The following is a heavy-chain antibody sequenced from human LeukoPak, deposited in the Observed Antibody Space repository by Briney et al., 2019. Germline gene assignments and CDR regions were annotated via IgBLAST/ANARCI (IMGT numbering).Heavy chain of an antibody. J-gene: IGHJ3*02. CDR3: AKDAGTIFDAFDAFDI. D-gene: IGHD3-3*01. V-gene: IGHV3-23*01. CDR1: GFTFSSYA. CDR2: ISGSGGST. Sequence: GGSLRLSCAASGFTFSSYAMSWVRQAPGKGLEWVSAISGSGGSTYYADSVKGRFTISRDNSKNTLYLQMNSLRAEDTAVYYCAKDAGTIFDAFDAFDIWGQGTMVTVSS.